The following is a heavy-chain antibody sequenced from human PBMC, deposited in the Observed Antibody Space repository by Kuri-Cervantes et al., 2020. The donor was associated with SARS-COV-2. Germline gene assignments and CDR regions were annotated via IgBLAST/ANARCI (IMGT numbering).Heavy chain of an antibody. CDR1: GFTFSSYG. CDR2: ISYDGSNK. V-gene: IGHV3-30*18. D-gene: IGHD1-26*01. J-gene: IGHJ6*02. Sequence: GESLKIPCAASGFTFSSYGMHWVRQAPGKGLEWVAVISYDGSNKYYADSVKGRFTISRDNSKNTLYLQMNSLRAEDTAVYYCAKGKGAVAYYYGMDVWGQGTTVTVSS. CDR3: AKGKGAVAYYYGMDV.